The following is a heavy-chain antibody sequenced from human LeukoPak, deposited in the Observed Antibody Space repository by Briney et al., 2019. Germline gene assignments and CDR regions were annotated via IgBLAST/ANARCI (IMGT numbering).Heavy chain of an antibody. CDR1: GFTFSSYA. J-gene: IGHJ5*02. D-gene: IGHD3-10*01. V-gene: IGHV3-30*04. CDR3: ARAARLWFGEKFWFDP. CDR2: ISYDGSNK. Sequence: GGSLRLSCAASGFTFSSYAMHWVRQAPGKGLEWVAVISYDGSNKYYADSVKGRFTISRDNSKNTLYLQMNSLRAEDTAVYYCARAARLWFGEKFWFDPWGQGTLVTVSS.